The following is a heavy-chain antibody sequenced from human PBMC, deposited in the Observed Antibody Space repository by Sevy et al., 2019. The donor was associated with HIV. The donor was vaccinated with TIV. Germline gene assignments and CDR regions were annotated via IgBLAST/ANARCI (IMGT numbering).Heavy chain of an antibody. V-gene: IGHV4-34*01. Sequence: SETLSLTCAVYGGSFSGYYWSWIRQPPGKGLEWIGEINHRGSTNYNPSLKSRVTISVDTSKNQFSLKLGSVTAAGTAVDCCARGIVAGSYFDYWGQGTLVTVSS. CDR2: INHRGST. D-gene: IGHD5-12*01. CDR1: GGSFSGYY. J-gene: IGHJ4*02. CDR3: ARGIVAGSYFDY.